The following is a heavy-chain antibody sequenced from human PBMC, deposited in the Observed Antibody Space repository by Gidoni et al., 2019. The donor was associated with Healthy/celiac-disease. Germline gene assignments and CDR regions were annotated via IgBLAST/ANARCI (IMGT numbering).Heavy chain of an antibody. V-gene: IGHV3-53*02. D-gene: IGHD3-22*01. J-gene: IGHJ4*02. CDR1: GFTVSSNY. CDR2: IYSGGST. Sequence: ELQLVETGGGLIPPGGSLRLSCAASGFTVSSNYMSWVRQAPGKGLEWVSVIYSGGSTYYADSVKGRFTISRDNSKNTLYLQMNSLRAEDTAVYYCARDRYDSSGYSHDYWGQGTLVTVSS. CDR3: ARDRYDSSGYSHDY.